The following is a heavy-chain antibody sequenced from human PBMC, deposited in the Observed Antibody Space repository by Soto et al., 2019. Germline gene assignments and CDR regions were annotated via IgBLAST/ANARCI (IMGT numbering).Heavy chain of an antibody. V-gene: IGHV4-34*01. CDR3: ARDKITGLFDY. CDR1: GGSFSGYS. D-gene: IGHD2-8*02. CDR2: INHSGST. Sequence: SETLSLTCAVYGGSFSGYSWTWIRQPPWTGLEWIGEINHSGSTNYNPSLKSRVTLSVDTSKNQFSLKLTSVTAADTAVYYCARDKITGLFDYWGQGTLVTVSS. J-gene: IGHJ4*02.